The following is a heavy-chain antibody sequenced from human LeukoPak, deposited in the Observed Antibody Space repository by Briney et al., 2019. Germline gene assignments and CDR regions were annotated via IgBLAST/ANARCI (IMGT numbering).Heavy chain of an antibody. CDR3: ARDRIAARPINYYGMDV. D-gene: IGHD6-6*01. J-gene: IGHJ6*02. V-gene: IGHV3-21*01. CDR2: ISSSSSYI. Sequence: PGGSLRLSCAASGFTFSSYRMNWVRQAPGKGLEWVSSISSSSSYIYYADSVKGRFTISRDNAKNSLYLQMNSLRAEDTAVYYCARDRIAARPINYYGMDVWGQGTTVTVSS. CDR1: GFTFSSYR.